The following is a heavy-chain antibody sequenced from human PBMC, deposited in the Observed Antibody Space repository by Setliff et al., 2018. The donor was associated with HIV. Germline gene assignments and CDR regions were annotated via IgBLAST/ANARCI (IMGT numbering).Heavy chain of an antibody. V-gene: IGHV4-39*07. CDR2: FYSSGST. CDR3: ARDSDYYDSSGRHIRLFDY. J-gene: IGHJ4*02. D-gene: IGHD3-22*01. CDR1: GGSISSSSDY. Sequence: SETLSLTCTVSGGSISSSSDYWGWIRQPPGKGLEWIGSFYSSGSTYYNPSLKSRVTISIDTSKNQFSLKLSSVTATDTAVYYCARDSDYYDSSGRHIRLFDYWGQGTLVTVSS.